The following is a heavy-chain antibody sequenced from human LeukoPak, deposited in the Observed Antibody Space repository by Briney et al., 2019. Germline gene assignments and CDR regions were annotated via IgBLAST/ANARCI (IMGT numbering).Heavy chain of an antibody. CDR3: AKRSRGYSGYGEGAET. V-gene: IGHV3-48*01. CDR2: FTSSSTI. D-gene: IGHD5-12*01. Sequence: GGSLRLSCAASGFTFSSYSMSWVRRAPGKGLEWVSYFTSSSTIYYADSVKGRFTISRDNSKNTLYLQMNSLRAEDTAVYYCAKRSRGYSGYGEGAETWGQGTLVTVSS. J-gene: IGHJ4*02. CDR1: GFTFSSYS.